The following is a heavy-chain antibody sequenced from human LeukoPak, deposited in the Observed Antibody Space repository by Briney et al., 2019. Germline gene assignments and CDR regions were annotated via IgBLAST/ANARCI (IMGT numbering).Heavy chain of an antibody. CDR3: ARLLAYSSSWDYYYYYMDV. Sequence: SETLSLTCTVSGGSISSYYWSWIRQPAGKGLEWIGRIYSSGSTNYNPSLKSRVTMSVDTSKNQFSLKLSSVTAADTAVYYCARLLAYSSSWDYYYYYMDVWGKGTTVTVSS. V-gene: IGHV4-4*07. CDR1: GGSISSYY. D-gene: IGHD6-13*01. CDR2: IYSSGST. J-gene: IGHJ6*03.